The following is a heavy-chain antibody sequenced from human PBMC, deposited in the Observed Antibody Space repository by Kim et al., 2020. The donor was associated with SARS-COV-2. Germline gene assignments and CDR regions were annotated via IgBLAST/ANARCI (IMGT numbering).Heavy chain of an antibody. J-gene: IGHJ3*02. Sequence: SVKSRVTISGDKSKNTVYLKMNCVTAEDTAVYYCARHRWIGELCADAFDIWGQGTMVTVSS. CDR3: ARHRWIGELCADAFDI. D-gene: IGHD3-10*01. V-gene: IGHV4-4*02.